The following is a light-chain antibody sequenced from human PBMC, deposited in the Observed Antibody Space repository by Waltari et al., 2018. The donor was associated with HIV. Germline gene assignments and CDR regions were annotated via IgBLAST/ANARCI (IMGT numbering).Light chain of an antibody. V-gene: IGLV2-14*03. J-gene: IGLJ3*02. CDR3: SSYSANTNNSPWV. CDR2: DVS. Sequence: QSALAQPASVSGSPGQSITISCTGTTSDVGTYNYVSWYQQHPGKGPQLVIFDVSRRPSGFSARCFGARSGSTASRTIAGLRAEDEADYFCSSYSANTNNSPWVFGGGTKVTVL. CDR1: TSDVGTYNY.